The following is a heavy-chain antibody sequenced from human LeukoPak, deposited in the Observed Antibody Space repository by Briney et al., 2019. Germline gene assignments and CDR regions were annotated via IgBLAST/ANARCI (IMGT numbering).Heavy chain of an antibody. Sequence: KPSETLSLTCAVYGGSFSGYYWSWIRQPPGKGLEWIGEINHSGSTNYNPSLKIRVTISVDTSKNQFSLKLSSVTAADTAVYYCARLGYSSGWNKAVSDYWGQGTLVTVSS. D-gene: IGHD6-19*01. CDR3: ARLGYSSGWNKAVSDY. V-gene: IGHV4-34*01. CDR1: GGSFSGYY. J-gene: IGHJ4*02. CDR2: INHSGST.